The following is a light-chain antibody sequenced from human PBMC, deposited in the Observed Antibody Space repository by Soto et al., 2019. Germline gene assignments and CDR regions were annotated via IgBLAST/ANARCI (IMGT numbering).Light chain of an antibody. J-gene: IGLJ1*01. Sequence: QSALTQPPSASGSPGQSVTISCTGTSSDVGGYNLVSWYQQHPGKAPKLMIYEVNKPPSGVTDRFSGSKSRNTASLAVSRLQAEDEADYYCSSYAGIDILYVFGTGTKLTVL. CDR3: SSYAGIDILYV. CDR1: SSDVGGYNL. V-gene: IGLV2-8*01. CDR2: EVN.